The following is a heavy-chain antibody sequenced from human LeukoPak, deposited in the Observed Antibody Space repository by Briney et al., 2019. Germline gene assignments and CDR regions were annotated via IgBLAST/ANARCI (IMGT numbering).Heavy chain of an antibody. J-gene: IGHJ4*02. CDR2: IKEDGSDK. CDR1: GFSFR. Sequence: GGSLRLSCAASGFSFRMSWVRQAPGKGLEWVANIKEDGSDKYYVNSVKGRFTIPRDTAKNSLYLQMNSLRAEDTAVYYCARDTYGPYDYWGQGTLVTVSS. CDR3: ARDTYGPYDY. V-gene: IGHV3-7*01. D-gene: IGHD4-17*01.